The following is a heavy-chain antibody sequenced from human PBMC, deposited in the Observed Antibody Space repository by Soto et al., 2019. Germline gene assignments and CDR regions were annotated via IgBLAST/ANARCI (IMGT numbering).Heavy chain of an antibody. CDR1: GFTFSSYS. Sequence: PGGSLRLSCAASGFTFSSYSMNWVRQAPGKGLEWVSYISSSSSTIYYADSVKGRFTISRDNAKNSLYLQMNSLRAEDTAVYYCARPASGYDYYYYYMDVWGKGTTVTVSS. CDR3: ARPASGYDYYYYYMDV. J-gene: IGHJ6*03. CDR2: ISSSSSTI. V-gene: IGHV3-48*01. D-gene: IGHD5-12*01.